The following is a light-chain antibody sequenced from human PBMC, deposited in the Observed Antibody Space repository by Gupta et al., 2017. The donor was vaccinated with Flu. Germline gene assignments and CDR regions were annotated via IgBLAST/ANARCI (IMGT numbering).Light chain of an antibody. J-gene: IGKJ4*01. V-gene: IGKV1-33*01. CDR3: QQSDDLPLT. CDR2: DVA. CDR1: QDIDNY. Sequence: DIQMTQSPSSLSASVGDRVTITCQASQDIDNYLNWYQQKPGKAPKLLIYDVAYLKAGVPSRFSGSGSGTVFSFTISSLQPKDIATYYCQQSDDLPLTFGGGTTVEIK.